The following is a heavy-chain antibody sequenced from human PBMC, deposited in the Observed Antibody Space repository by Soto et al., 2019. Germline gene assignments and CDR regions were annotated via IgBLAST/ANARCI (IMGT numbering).Heavy chain of an antibody. J-gene: IGHJ4*02. D-gene: IGHD5-18*01. V-gene: IGHV4-30-2*01. CDR2: IYHSGST. CDR1: GGSISSGGYS. Sequence: SETMSLTCAVSGGSISSGGYSWSWIRQPPGKGLEWIGYIYHSGSTYYNPSLKSRVTISVDRSKNQFSLKLSSVTAADTAVYYCARIGYSYGAHFDYWGQGTLVTVSS. CDR3: ARIGYSYGAHFDY.